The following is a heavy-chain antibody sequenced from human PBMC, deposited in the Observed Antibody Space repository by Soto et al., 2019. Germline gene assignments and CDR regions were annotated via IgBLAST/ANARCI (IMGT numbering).Heavy chain of an antibody. CDR2: IYSSGSA. V-gene: IGHV4-30-4*08. J-gene: IGHJ4*02. Sequence: SETLSLTCTVSGGSISSGGYYWSWIRQHPGKGLEWIGYIYSSGSAYYNPSLQSRVTISIDQSKNQFFLKMTSVTAADTAVYYCARLAGYWGQGILVTVSS. CDR1: GGSISSGGYY. CDR3: ARLAGY.